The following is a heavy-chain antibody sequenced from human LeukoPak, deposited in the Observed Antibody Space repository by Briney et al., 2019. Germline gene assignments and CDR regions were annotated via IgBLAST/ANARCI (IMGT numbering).Heavy chain of an antibody. Sequence: PLGSLRVSCAASGFTFSSYVMNWVRQAPGKGLEWVSVISDSGVSTYYADSVKGRFTISRENSKNTLYLQMNSLRAEDTAVYYCAKGVRPAAMPGFPYCFDPWGQGTLVTVSS. CDR2: ISDSGVST. D-gene: IGHD2-2*01. V-gene: IGHV3-23*01. J-gene: IGHJ5*02. CDR1: GFTFSSYV. CDR3: AKGVRPAAMPGFPYCFDP.